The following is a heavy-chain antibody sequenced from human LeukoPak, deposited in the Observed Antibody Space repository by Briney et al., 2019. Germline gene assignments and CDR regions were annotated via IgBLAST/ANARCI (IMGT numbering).Heavy chain of an antibody. CDR2: ISRSGSTI. Sequence: KSGGSLRLSCAASGFTFSDYYMSWIRQAPGKGLEWVSYISRSGSTIYYADSVKGRLTISRDNAKNSLYLQMNSLRAEDTAVYYCAKTGRYGHNIDYWGQGTLVTVSS. J-gene: IGHJ4*02. CDR1: GFTFSDYY. V-gene: IGHV3-11*01. D-gene: IGHD3-10*01. CDR3: AKTGRYGHNIDY.